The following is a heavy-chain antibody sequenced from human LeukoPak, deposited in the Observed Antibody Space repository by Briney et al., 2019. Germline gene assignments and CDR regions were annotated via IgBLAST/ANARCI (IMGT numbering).Heavy chain of an antibody. CDR1: GFTVSSNY. CDR2: ISGSGGNT. V-gene: IGHV3-23*01. D-gene: IGHD3-10*01. CDR3: AKDRRAGSYDY. Sequence: GGSLRLSCAASGFTVSSNYMSWVRQAPGKGLEWVSAISGSGGNTYYADSVKGRFTISRDNSKNTLYLQMNSLRAEDTAVYYCAKDRRAGSYDYWGQGTLVTVSS. J-gene: IGHJ4*02.